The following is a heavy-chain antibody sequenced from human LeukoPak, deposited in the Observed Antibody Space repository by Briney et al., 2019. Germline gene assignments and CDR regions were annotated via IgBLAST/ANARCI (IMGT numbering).Heavy chain of an antibody. CDR3: ATGKVGPYYYYMDV. CDR2: ISSPGTTT. Sequence: GGSLRLSCAASRFTFSDYYMSWIRQAPGKGLEWVSHISSPGTTTLYADSVKGRFTISRDNAKNSLHLQMNTLRADDTAVYYCATGKVGPYYYYMDVWGKGTTVTVSS. J-gene: IGHJ6*03. D-gene: IGHD1-26*01. V-gene: IGHV3-11*04. CDR1: RFTFSDYY.